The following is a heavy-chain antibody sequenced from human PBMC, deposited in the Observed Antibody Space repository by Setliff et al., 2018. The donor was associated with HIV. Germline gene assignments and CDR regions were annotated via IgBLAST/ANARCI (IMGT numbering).Heavy chain of an antibody. J-gene: IGHJ4*02. Sequence: ASVKVSCKASGYTFTSYDINWVRQATGQGLEWMGWMNPNSGNTKYSQKFQGRVTITRDTSASTAYMELSSLRSEDTAVYYCARDRGDRGLVRNYFDYWGQGTLVTVSS. CDR3: ARDRGDRGLVRNYFDY. V-gene: IGHV1-8*01. CDR1: GYTFTSYD. D-gene: IGHD6-19*01. CDR2: MNPNSGNT.